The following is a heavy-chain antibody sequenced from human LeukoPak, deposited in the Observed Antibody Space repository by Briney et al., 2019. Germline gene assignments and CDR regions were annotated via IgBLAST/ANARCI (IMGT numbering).Heavy chain of an antibody. D-gene: IGHD3-10*01. CDR3: AKGSSYYYGSGSLSQPLDY. Sequence: GGSLRLSCAASGFTFDDYAMHWVRQAPGKGLEWVSGISWNSGSIGYADSVKGRFTISRDNAKNSLYLQMNSLRAEDTALYYCAKGSSYYYGSGSLSQPLDYWGQGTLVTVSS. CDR2: ISWNSGSI. J-gene: IGHJ4*02. CDR1: GFTFDDYA. V-gene: IGHV3-9*01.